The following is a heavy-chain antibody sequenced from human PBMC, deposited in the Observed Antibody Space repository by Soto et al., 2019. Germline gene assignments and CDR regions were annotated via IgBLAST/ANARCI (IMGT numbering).Heavy chain of an antibody. CDR1: EFSFSTYN. CDR3: ARDPAADGYYGMDV. D-gene: IGHD6-13*01. J-gene: IGHJ6*02. Sequence: EVQLVESGGGLVKPGGSLRLSCVASEFSFSTYNMNWVRQAPGKGLEWVSFISSTSSHIHYADSVKGRFTISRDNAKNSVSPKMNSLRAEDTAVYYCARDPAADGYYGMDVWGQVTTVSVSS. V-gene: IGHV3-21*01. CDR2: ISSTSSHI.